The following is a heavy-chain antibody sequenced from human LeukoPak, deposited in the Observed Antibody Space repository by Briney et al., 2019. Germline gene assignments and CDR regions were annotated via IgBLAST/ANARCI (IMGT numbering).Heavy chain of an antibody. CDR1: GGSIFTSNW. V-gene: IGHV4-4*02. Sequence: PSETLSLTCAVSGGSIFTSNWWSWVRQPPGKGLEWIGQIFHTGSTSYSPSLKSRVTISVDKSKNQFSLELTSVTPEDTAVYYCARSRKRISYYYYMDVWGKGTTVTVSS. D-gene: IGHD2-15*01. J-gene: IGHJ6*03. CDR3: ARSRKRISYYYYMDV. CDR2: IFHTGST.